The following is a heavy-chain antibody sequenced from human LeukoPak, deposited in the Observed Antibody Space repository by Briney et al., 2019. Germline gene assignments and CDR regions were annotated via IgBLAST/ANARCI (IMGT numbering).Heavy chain of an antibody. CDR3: ARHRSGWLQSSFDY. D-gene: IGHD5-24*01. J-gene: IGHJ4*02. CDR2: IYYSGSS. CDR1: GGSISSSSSY. V-gene: IGHV4-39*01. Sequence: SETLSLTCSVSGGSISSSSSYWGWIRQPPGKGLEWIGRIYYSGSSFDHPALKSRVTISVDTSKNQFSLKLSSVTAADTAVYYCARHRSGWLQSSFDYWGQGTLVTVSS.